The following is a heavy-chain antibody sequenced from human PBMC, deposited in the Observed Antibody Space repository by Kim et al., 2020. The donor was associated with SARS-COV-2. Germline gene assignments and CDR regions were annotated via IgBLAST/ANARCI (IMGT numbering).Heavy chain of an antibody. J-gene: IGHJ6*02. CDR3: AREVYGMDG. Sequence: GGSRRLSCAASGVTVSSNYMSWVRQAPGKGLEWVSVIYSGGSTYYADSVKGRFTLSRENSKNTLSLQMNSRRAEDTAVYYCAREVYGMDGWGQGTTVTVS. V-gene: IGHV3-66*01. CDR1: GVTVSSNY. CDR2: IYSGGST.